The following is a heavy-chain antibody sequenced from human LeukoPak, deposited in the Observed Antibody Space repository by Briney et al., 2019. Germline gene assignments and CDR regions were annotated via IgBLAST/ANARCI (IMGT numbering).Heavy chain of an antibody. CDR3: AKDKRAIKAYYFDY. Sequence: PGGSLRLSCAASGFTFSSYGMHWVRPAPGKGLEWVSAISGSGGSTYYADSVKGRFTISRDNSKNTLYLQMNSLRAEDTAVYYCAKDKRAIKAYYFDYWGQGTLVTVSS. D-gene: IGHD6-25*01. J-gene: IGHJ4*02. CDR1: GFTFSSYG. V-gene: IGHV3-23*01. CDR2: ISGSGGST.